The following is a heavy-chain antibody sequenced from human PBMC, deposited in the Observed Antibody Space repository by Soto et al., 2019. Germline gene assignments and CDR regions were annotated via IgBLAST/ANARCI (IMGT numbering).Heavy chain of an antibody. CDR1: GCSISSCDYY. Sequence: QVQLQESGPGLVKTSQTQSLTCTVSGCSISSCDYYWSWIRQPPGKGLEWIGYIYYSGSTYYNPSLKSRVTISVDTSKNQFSLKLSSVTAADTAVYYCARYTPYYDCSLRWFDPWGQGTLVTVSS. CDR2: IYYSGST. V-gene: IGHV4-30-4*01. CDR3: ARYTPYYDCSLRWFDP. D-gene: IGHD3-22*01. J-gene: IGHJ5*02.